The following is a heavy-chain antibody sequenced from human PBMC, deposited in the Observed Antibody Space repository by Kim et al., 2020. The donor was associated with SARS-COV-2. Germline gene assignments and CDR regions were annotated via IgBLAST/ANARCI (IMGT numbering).Heavy chain of an antibody. CDR3: AREGISGGGLSMVRGVMSY. D-gene: IGHD3-10*01. Sequence: SETLSLTCTVSGGSISSYYWSWIRQPPGKGLEWIGYIYYSGSTNYNPSLKSRVTISVDTSKNQFSLKLSSVTAADTAVYYCAREGISGGGLSMVRGVMSYWGQGTLVTVSS. V-gene: IGHV4-59*13. CDR1: GGSISSYY. CDR2: IYYSGST. J-gene: IGHJ4*02.